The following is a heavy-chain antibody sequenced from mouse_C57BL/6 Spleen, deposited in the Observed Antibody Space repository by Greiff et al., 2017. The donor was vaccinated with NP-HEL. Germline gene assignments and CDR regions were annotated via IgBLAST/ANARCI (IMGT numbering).Heavy chain of an antibody. CDR2: ISSGSSTI. CDR1: GFTFSDYG. Sequence: EVQLQQSGGGLVKPGGSLKLSCAASGFTFSDYGMHWVRQAPEKGLEWVAYISSGSSTIYYADTVKGRFTISRDNAKNTLFLQMTSLRSEDTAMYYCSRGATYCFDYWGQGTTLTVSS. V-gene: IGHV5-17*01. CDR3: SRGATYCFDY. J-gene: IGHJ2*01.